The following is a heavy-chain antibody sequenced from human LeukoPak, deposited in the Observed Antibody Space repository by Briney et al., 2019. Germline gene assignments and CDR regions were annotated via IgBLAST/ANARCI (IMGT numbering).Heavy chain of an antibody. Sequence: GGSLRLSCAAAGFTFTSYSMSWVRHAPGKGLEWVSAISGSGDSTYYADSVKGRFTISRDNSKNTLYLQMNSLRAEDTAVYYRAKDQGSGWYDGFDYWGQGTLVTVSS. CDR2: ISGSGDST. V-gene: IGHV3-23*01. J-gene: IGHJ4*02. CDR3: AKDQGSGWYDGFDY. CDR1: GFTFTSYS. D-gene: IGHD6-19*01.